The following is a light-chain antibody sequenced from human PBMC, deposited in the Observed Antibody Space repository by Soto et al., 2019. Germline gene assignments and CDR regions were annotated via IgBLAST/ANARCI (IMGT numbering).Light chain of an antibody. CDR2: WAS. CDR1: QSVLYSSNNKNY. CDR3: HQYFSTPYS. J-gene: IGKJ2*01. Sequence: DIVMTQSPDSLAVSLGERATINCKSSQSVLYSSNNKNYLAWYQQRPGQPPKLLMYWASTRESGVPDRFSGSGSGTDFTLTISSLQAEDVAVYYCHQYFSTPYSFGQGTELEIK. V-gene: IGKV4-1*01.